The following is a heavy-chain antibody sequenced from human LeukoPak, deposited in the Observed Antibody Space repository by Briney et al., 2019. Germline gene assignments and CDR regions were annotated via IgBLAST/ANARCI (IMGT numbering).Heavy chain of an antibody. D-gene: IGHD2-15*01. J-gene: IGHJ6*03. CDR3: ARVLRYCSGGNCYSGGLGYMDV. CDR1: GFTFSSYW. Sequence: TGGSLRLSCVASGFTFSSYWMSWVRQAPGKGLEWVSSISRSGSTKYYADSVKGRFTISRDNAKNSLFLQMNSLRAEDTAVYYCARVLRYCSGGNCYSGGLGYMDVWGKGTTVTISS. V-gene: IGHV3-48*04. CDR2: ISRSGSTK.